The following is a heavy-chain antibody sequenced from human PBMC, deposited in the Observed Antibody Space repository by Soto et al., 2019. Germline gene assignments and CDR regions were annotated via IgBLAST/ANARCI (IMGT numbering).Heavy chain of an antibody. CDR3: TRDQTGVVVPAAIYGYYYYGMDV. D-gene: IGHD2-2*02. Sequence: GGSLRLSCTASVFTFGDYAMSWVRQAPGKGLEWVGFIRSKAYGGTTEYAASVKGRFTISRDDSKSIAYLQMSSLKTEDTAVYYCTRDQTGVVVPAAIYGYYYYGMDVWGQGTTVTVSS. J-gene: IGHJ6*02. V-gene: IGHV3-49*04. CDR1: VFTFGDYA. CDR2: IRSKAYGGTT.